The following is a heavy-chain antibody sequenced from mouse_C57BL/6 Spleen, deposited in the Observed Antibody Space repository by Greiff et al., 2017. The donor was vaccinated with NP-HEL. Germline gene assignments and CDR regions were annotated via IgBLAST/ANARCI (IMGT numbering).Heavy chain of an antibody. J-gene: IGHJ3*01. V-gene: IGHV8-12*01. CDR2: IYWDDDK. Sequence: QVQLKESGPGILQSSQTLSLTCSFSGFSLSTSGMGVSWIRQPSGKGLEWLAHIYWDDDKRYNPSLKSRLTISKDTSRNQVFLKITSVDTADTATYYCARFSANWDWFAYWGQGTLVTVSA. CDR3: ARFSANWDWFAY. D-gene: IGHD4-1*01. CDR1: GFSLSTSGMG.